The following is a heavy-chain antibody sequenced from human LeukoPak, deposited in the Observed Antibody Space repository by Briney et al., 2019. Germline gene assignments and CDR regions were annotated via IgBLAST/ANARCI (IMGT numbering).Heavy chain of an antibody. CDR1: GFTFSSYE. CDR3: ARGDYFDTSVFRGGYYYYGLDV. V-gene: IGHV3-48*03. CDR2: IGSIGRTI. J-gene: IGHJ6*02. D-gene: IGHD3-22*01. Sequence: GGSLRLSCAASGFTFSSYEMNWVRQAPGKGLEWVSYIGSIGRTIYYADSVKGRFTISRDNAKNSLYLQMNSLRAEDTAVYYCARGDYFDTSVFRGGYYYYGLDVWGQGTTVTVSS.